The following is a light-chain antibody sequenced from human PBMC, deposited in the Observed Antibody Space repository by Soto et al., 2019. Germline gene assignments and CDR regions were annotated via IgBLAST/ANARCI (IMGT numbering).Light chain of an antibody. Sequence: AIQMTQSPSSLSASVGDRVTITCRASQAIKNDLAWYQQKPGKAPNLLIYAASTLQSGVPSRFSGSGSGTDFTLTISSLQPEDFAAHYCLQDNSYPLTFGGGTKVEIK. CDR2: AAS. CDR1: QAIKND. J-gene: IGKJ4*01. V-gene: IGKV1-6*01. CDR3: LQDNSYPLT.